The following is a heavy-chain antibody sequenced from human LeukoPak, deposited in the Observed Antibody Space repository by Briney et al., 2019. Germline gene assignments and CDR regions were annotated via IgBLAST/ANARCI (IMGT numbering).Heavy chain of an antibody. CDR2: IRSKAYGGTT. CDR1: GFTFGDYA. J-gene: IGHJ6*03. V-gene: IGHV3-49*04. D-gene: IGHD3-22*01. Sequence: GGSLRLSCTASGFTFGDYAMSWVRQAAGKGREWVGCIRSKAYGGTTESAAYVKGKFTISRDDSKTIAYLQINSLKTEDTAAYYCTTSIVVVITTHLRYYYYYMDVWGKGTTVTISS. CDR3: TTSIVVVITTHLRYYYYYMDV.